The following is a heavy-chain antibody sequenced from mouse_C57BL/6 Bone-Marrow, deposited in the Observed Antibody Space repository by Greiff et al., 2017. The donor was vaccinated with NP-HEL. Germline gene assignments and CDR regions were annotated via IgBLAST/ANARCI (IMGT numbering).Heavy chain of an antibody. V-gene: IGHV1-52*01. CDR3: AREGFAY. J-gene: IGHJ3*01. Sequence: QVQLQQPGAELVRPGSSVKLSCKASGYTFTSYWMHWVKQRPIQGLEWIGNIDPSDSETHYNQNFKDKATLTVDKSSSTAYLQRRSLTSEDSAVYYCAREGFAYWGPGTLVTVSA. CDR2: IDPSDSET. CDR1: GYTFTSYW.